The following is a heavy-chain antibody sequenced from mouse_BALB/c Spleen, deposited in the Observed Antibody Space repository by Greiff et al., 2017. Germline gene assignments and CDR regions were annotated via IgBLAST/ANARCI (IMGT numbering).Heavy chain of an antibody. CDR2: ISYDGSN. V-gene: IGHV3-6*02. D-gene: IGHD2-3*01. CDR3: AREGLLREDAMDY. Sequence: EVQLQQSGPGLVKPSQSLSLTCSVTGYSITSGYYWNWIRQFPGNKLEWMGYISYDGSNNYNPSLKNRISITRDTSKNQSFLKLNSVTTEDTATYYCAREGLLREDAMDYWGQGTSVTVSS. J-gene: IGHJ4*01. CDR1: GYSITSGYY.